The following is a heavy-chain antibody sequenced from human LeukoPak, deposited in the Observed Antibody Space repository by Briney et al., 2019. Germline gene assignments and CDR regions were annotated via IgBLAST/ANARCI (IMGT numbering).Heavy chain of an antibody. Sequence: ASVKVSCKASGYTFTSYYMHWVRQAPGQGLEWMGIINPSGGSTSYAQKFQGRVTMTRDMSTSTVYMELSSLRSEDTAVYCCARGRKVRGALLYYFDYWGQGTLVTVSS. V-gene: IGHV1-46*01. CDR1: GYTFTSYY. D-gene: IGHD3-10*01. J-gene: IGHJ4*02. CDR3: ARGRKVRGALLYYFDY. CDR2: INPSGGST.